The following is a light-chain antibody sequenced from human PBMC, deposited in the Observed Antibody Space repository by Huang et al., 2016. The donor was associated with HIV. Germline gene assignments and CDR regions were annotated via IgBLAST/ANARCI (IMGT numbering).Light chain of an antibody. CDR2: GAF. V-gene: IGKV3-15*01. CDR3: QQYNKWPPYT. Sequence: EIVMTQSPATLSVSPGESATLPCKASQSVSNHLAWFQPKTGQAPRLLIYGAFTRATGVPARFSGSGSWTEFTLTISSLQSEDFAVYYCQQYNKWPPYTFGQGTKLEIK. CDR1: QSVSNH. J-gene: IGKJ2*01.